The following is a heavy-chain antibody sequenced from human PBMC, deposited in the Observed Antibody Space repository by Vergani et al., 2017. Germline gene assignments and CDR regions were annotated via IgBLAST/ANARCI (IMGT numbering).Heavy chain of an antibody. CDR1: GYSFTSYW. J-gene: IGHJ6*02. Sequence: EVQLVPSGAEVKKPGASLRISCKGSGYSFTSYWISWVRQLPGKGLEWMGRIDPSDSYTNYSPSFQGHVTISADKSISTAYLQWSSLKASDTAMYYCASFYSGYDQLKAHRYGMDVWGQGTTVTVSS. CDR3: ASFYSGYDQLKAHRYGMDV. D-gene: IGHD5-12*01. V-gene: IGHV5-10-1*01. CDR2: IDPSDSYT.